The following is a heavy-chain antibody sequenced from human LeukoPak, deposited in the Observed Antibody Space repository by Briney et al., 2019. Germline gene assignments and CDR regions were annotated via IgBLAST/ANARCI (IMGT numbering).Heavy chain of an antibody. CDR2: IYPSGTS. J-gene: IGHJ6*03. D-gene: IGHD3-10*01. CDR1: GGSVSSASYY. Sequence: SQTLSLTCSVSGGSVSSASYYWSWIRQPAGKGLEWIGHIYPSGTSNYNPSLKSRVTISVDTSKNQFSLKLSSVTAADTAVYYCAREVRGVIITDYYYYFMDVWGKGTTVTVSS. V-gene: IGHV4-61*09. CDR3: AREVRGVIITDYYYYFMDV.